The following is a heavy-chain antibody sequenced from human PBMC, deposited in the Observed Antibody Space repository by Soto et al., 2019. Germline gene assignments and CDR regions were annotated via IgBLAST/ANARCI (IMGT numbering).Heavy chain of an antibody. CDR1: GYTFTSYA. D-gene: IGHD1-1*01. Sequence: ASVKVSCKASGYTFTSYAMHWVRQAPGQRLEWMGWINAGNGNTKYSQKFQGRVTITWDTSASTAYMELSSLRSEDTTVYYCATVLLSPGFHYYYYYGMDVWGQGTSVTVSS. CDR3: ATVLLSPGFHYYYYYGMDV. CDR2: INAGNGNT. J-gene: IGHJ6*02. V-gene: IGHV1-3*01.